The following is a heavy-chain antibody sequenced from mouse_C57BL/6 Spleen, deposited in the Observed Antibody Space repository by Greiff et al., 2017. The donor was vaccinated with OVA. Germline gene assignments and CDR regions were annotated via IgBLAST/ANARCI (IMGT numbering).Heavy chain of an antibody. D-gene: IGHD4-1*01. CDR3: ARLGRAY. J-gene: IGHJ3*01. CDR1: GFTFSDYG. V-gene: IGHV5-17*01. Sequence: DVKLVESGGGLVKPGGSLKLSCAASGFTFSDYGMHWVRQAPEKGLEWVAYISSGRSPIYYADTVKGRFTISRDNAKNTLFLQMTSLRSEDTAMYYCARLGRAYWGQGTLVTVSA. CDR2: ISSGRSPI.